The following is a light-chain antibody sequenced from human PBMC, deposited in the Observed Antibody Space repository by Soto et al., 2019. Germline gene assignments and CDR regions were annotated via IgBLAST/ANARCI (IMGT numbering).Light chain of an antibody. J-gene: IGKJ2*01. Sequence: EIVMTQSPATLSVSPGERATLSCRASQSISTELAWYQQKPGQPPRLLIYSASTGATGVPARFTGSGSGSDFTLTISGLQSEDFAVYYCQQGHNWPLTFGQGTRLEI. CDR2: SAS. CDR1: QSISTE. V-gene: IGKV3-15*01. CDR3: QQGHNWPLT.